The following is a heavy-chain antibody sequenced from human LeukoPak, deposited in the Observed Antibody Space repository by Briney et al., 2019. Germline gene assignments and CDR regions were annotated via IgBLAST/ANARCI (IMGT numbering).Heavy chain of an antibody. J-gene: IGHJ5*02. CDR3: ARAIPITMIVGGTPHWFDP. CDR2: IIPIFGTA. Sequence: PGASVKVSCKASGGTFSSYAISWVRQAPGQGLEWMGGIIPIFGTANYAQKFQGRVTITADEPTSTAYMELSSLRSEDTAVYYCARAIPITMIVGGTPHWFDPWGQGTLVTVSS. D-gene: IGHD3-22*01. V-gene: IGHV1-69*13. CDR1: GGTFSSYA.